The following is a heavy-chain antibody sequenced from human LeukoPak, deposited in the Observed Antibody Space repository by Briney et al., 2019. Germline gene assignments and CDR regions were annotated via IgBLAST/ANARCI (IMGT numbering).Heavy chain of an antibody. CDR3: ARSDSGSYYSPQGY. CDR1: GGSISSGSYY. Sequence: PSETLSLTCTVSGGSISSGSYYWSWIRQPAGKGLEWIGRIYTSGSTNYNPSLKSRVTTSVDTSKNQFSLKLSSVTAADTAVYYCARSDSGSYYSPQGYWGQGTLVTVSS. J-gene: IGHJ4*02. CDR2: IYTSGST. D-gene: IGHD1-26*01. V-gene: IGHV4-61*02.